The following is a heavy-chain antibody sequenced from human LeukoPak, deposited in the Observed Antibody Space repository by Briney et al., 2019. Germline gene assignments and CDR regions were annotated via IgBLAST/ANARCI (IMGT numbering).Heavy chain of an antibody. J-gene: IGHJ4*02. Sequence: GGSLRLSCAASGFTFSRYSMTWVRQVPGKGLEWVSGINWNGDSTGYADSVKGRFTISRDSAKNSLDLQMNSLRAEDTALYYCARGATNFDYWGQGILVTVSS. CDR2: INWNGDST. CDR3: ARGATNFDY. D-gene: IGHD1-26*01. CDR1: GFTFSRYS. V-gene: IGHV3-20*04.